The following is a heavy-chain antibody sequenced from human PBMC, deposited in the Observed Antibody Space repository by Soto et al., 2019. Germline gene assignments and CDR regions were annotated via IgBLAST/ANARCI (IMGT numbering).Heavy chain of an antibody. J-gene: IGHJ4*02. CDR3: AKARHRTSWYGLEADF. CDR1: GFIFSDYA. D-gene: IGHD6-13*01. Sequence: GGSLRLSCAASGFIFSDYAMHWVRQAPGKGLEWVAVISYGGDNKYYADSVRGRFAISRDNLKNTLDLQMNSLNPEDTAVYHCAKARHRTSWYGLEADFWGQGTLVTVSS. V-gene: IGHV3-30*09. CDR2: ISYGGDNK.